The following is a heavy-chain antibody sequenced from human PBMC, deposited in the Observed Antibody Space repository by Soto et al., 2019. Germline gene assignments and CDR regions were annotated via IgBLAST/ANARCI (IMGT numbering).Heavy chain of an antibody. D-gene: IGHD6-13*01. Sequence: SETLYLTCTVSGGSISSYYWSWIRQPPGKGLEWIGYIYYSGSTNYNPSLKSRVTISVDTSKNQFSLKLSSVTAADTAVYYCARDGSSNQRDDAFDIWGQGTMVTVSS. J-gene: IGHJ3*02. CDR3: ARDGSSNQRDDAFDI. CDR2: IYYSGST. V-gene: IGHV4-59*01. CDR1: GGSISSYY.